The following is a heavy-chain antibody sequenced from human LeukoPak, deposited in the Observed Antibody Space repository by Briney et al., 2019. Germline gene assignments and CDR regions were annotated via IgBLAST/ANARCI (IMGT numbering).Heavy chain of an antibody. D-gene: IGHD5-12*01. CDR3: ARHYDASFDY. V-gene: IGHV3-30*04. CDR1: VRIYSRLA. CDR2: ISYDGSNK. J-gene: IGHJ4*02. Sequence: GRSLRLSCAFSVRIYSRLATHWVRQAPGKGLEWVAVISYDGSNKYYADSVKGRFTISRDNSKNTLYLPMNSLRAEDTAVYYCARHYDASFDYWGQGTLVTVSS.